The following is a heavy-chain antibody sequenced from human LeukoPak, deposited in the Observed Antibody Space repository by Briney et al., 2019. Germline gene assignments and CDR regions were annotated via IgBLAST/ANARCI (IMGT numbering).Heavy chain of an antibody. CDR1: GYTFTSYG. CDR2: NSAYNGNT. Sequence: GASVKVSCKASGYTFTSYGITWVRQAPGQGLEWMGWNSAYNGNTNYAQKLQGRVTMTTDTSTSTAYLDLRSLRSDDTAVYYCARAEQYQLLLHWGQGTLVTVSS. CDR3: ARAEQYQLLLH. J-gene: IGHJ4*02. D-gene: IGHD2-2*01. V-gene: IGHV1-18*01.